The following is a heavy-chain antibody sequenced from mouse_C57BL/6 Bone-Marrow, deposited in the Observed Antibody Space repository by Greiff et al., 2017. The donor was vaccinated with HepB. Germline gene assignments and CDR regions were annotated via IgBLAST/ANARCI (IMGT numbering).Heavy chain of an antibody. CDR1: GYTFTTYP. J-gene: IGHJ2*01. V-gene: IGHV1-47*01. D-gene: IGHD1-1*01. Sequence: VKLQESGAELVKPGASVKMSCKASGYTFTTYPIEWMKQNHGKSLEWIGNFHPYNDDTKYNEKFKGKATLTVEKSSSTVYLELSRLTSDDSAVYYCARRGDYYGSSWDYWGQGTTLTVSS. CDR2: FHPYNDDT. CDR3: ARRGDYYGSSWDY.